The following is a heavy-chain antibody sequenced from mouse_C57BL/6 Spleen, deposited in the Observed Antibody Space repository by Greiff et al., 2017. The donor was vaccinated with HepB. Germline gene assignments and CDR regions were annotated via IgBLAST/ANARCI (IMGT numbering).Heavy chain of an antibody. CDR2: IYPGDGDT. CDR1: GYAFSSSW. J-gene: IGHJ1*03. D-gene: IGHD1-1*01. V-gene: IGHV1-82*01. CDR3: AKWNYGSSDGYFDV. Sequence: QVQLQQSGPELVKPGASVKISCKASGYAFSSSWMNWVKQRPGKGLEWIGRIYPGDGDTNYNGKFKGKATLTADKSSSTAYMQLSSLTSEDSAVYFCAKWNYGSSDGYFDVWGTGTTVTVSS.